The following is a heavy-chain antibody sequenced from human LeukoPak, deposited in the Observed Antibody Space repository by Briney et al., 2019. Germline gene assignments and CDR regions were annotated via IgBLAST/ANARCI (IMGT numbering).Heavy chain of an antibody. J-gene: IGHJ6*02. V-gene: IGHV3-53*01. CDR1: GFTVSSNY. D-gene: IGHD3-3*01. CDR3: ARVLAETYYDFWSGRGYYYGMDV. CDR2: IYSGGNT. Sequence: PGGSLRLSCAASGFTVSSNYMSWVRQAPGKGLEWVSVIYSGGNTYYADSVKGRFTISRDNSKNTLYLQMNSLRAEDTAVYYCARVLAETYYDFWSGRGYYYGMDVWGQGTTVTVSS.